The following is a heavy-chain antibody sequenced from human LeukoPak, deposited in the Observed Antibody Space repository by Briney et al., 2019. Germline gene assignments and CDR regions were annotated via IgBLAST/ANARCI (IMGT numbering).Heavy chain of an antibody. CDR2: IYYSGST. Sequence: SETLSLTCTVSGGSISSYYWSWIRQPPGKGLEWIGYIYYSGSTNYNPSLKSRVTISVDTSKNQFSLKLSSVTAADTAVYYCARAGKRWLQLGGSFDYWGQGTLVTVSS. V-gene: IGHV4-59*08. D-gene: IGHD5-24*01. CDR1: GGSISSYY. CDR3: ARAGKRWLQLGGSFDY. J-gene: IGHJ4*02.